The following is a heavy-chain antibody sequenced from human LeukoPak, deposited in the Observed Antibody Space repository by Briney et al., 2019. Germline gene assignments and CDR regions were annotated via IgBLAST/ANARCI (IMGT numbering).Heavy chain of an antibody. CDR1: GGTFSSYA. CDR2: IIPIFGTA. D-gene: IGHD3-22*01. J-gene: IGHJ4*02. V-gene: IGHV1-69*05. Sequence: SVKVSCRASGGTFSSYAISWVRQAPGQGLEWMGRIIPIFGTANYAQKFQGRVTITTDESTSTEYMEVSRLRSEDTAVYYCARNDYYDCSGYTMGSAYWGQETLVTVSS. CDR3: ARNDYYDCSGYTMGSAY.